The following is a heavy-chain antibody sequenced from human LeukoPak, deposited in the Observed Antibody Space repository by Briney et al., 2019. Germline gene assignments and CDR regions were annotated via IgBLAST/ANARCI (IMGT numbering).Heavy chain of an antibody. CDR2: IYYSGST. D-gene: IGHD3-22*01. J-gene: IGHJ4*02. Sequence: SETLSLTCTVSGGSISSYYWSWIRQPPGKGLEWIGYIYYSGSTNYNPSLKSRITISVDTSKNQFSLKLSSVTAADTAVYYCARLGSHSWYKGYYPSHFDYWGQGTLVTVSS. CDR3: ARLGSHSWYKGYYPSHFDY. V-gene: IGHV4-59*01. CDR1: GGSISSYY.